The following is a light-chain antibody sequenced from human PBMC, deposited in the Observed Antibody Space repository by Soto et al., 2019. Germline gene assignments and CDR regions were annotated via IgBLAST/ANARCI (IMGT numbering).Light chain of an antibody. CDR3: HQSYSSPYS. CDR2: TAS. Sequence: DIQMTQSPTSLSASVGDRLTITCRASHSISHNLHWYQQNPWKAPNLQIYTASILQSGVPSRFSGSGSGTDFTRTITSLQPEDFATYYFHQSYSSPYSFGEGAPLDIK. V-gene: IGKV1-39*01. CDR1: HSISHN. J-gene: IGKJ2*03.